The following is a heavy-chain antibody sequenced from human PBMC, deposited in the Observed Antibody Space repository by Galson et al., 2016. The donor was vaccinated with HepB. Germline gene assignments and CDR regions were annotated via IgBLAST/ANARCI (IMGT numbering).Heavy chain of an antibody. CDR1: GDSVSSNSAA. CDR2: TYYRSKWYN. J-gene: IGHJ6*02. D-gene: IGHD1/OR15-1a*01. CDR3: VEQRKGAPYGMDV. Sequence: AISGDSVSSNSAAWKWIRQSPSRGLEWLGRTYYRSKWYNDYAVSVKSRIIVNPDTSKNQFSLQLNSVTPEDTAVYYCVEQRKGAPYGMDVWGQGTTVTVSS. V-gene: IGHV6-1*01.